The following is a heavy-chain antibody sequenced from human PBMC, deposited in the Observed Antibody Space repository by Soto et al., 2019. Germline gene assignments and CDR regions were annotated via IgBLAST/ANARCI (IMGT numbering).Heavy chain of an antibody. D-gene: IGHD3-9*01. J-gene: IGHJ4*02. CDR3: ARSYYDILTGYYAGPLDY. Sequence: SETLSLTCTVSYGSISGYYWSWIRQPPGKGLEWIGYIYYSGSTNYNPSLKSRVTISVDTSKNQFSLKLSSVTAADTAVYYCARSYYDILTGYYAGPLDYWGQGTLVTVSS. CDR2: IYYSGST. CDR1: YGSISGYY. V-gene: IGHV4-59*01.